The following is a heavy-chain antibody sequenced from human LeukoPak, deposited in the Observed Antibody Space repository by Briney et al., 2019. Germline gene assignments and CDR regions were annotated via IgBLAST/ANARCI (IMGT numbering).Heavy chain of an antibody. J-gene: IGHJ6*02. CDR2: MNPNSGNA. D-gene: IGHD2-2*01. CDR1: VYAFTSYD. V-gene: IGHV1-8*01. CDR3: AKGSEPAANHYHYYGMDV. Sequence: ASVKVSCKASVYAFTSYDINWVRQASGQGLEWMGWMNPNSGNAGYAQKFQGRVTMTRDTSITTAYMELSSLRSEDTAVYYCAKGSEPAANHYHYYGMDVWGQGTTVTVSS.